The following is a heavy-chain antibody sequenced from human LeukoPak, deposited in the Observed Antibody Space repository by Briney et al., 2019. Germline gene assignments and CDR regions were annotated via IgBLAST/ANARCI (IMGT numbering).Heavy chain of an antibody. D-gene: IGHD3-22*01. J-gene: IGHJ3*02. CDR3: ARTHAVVVITWAFDI. V-gene: IGHV4-39*01. CDR1: GGSISSSSYY. CDR2: IYYSGST. Sequence: PSETLSLTCTVSGGSISSSSYYWGWIRQPPGKGLEWIGSIYYSGSTYYNPSLKSRVTISVDTSKNQFSLKLSSVTAADTAVYYCARTHAVVVITWAFDIWGQGTMVTVSS.